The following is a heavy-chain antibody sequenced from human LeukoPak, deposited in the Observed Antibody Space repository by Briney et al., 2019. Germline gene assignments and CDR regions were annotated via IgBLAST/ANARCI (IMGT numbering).Heavy chain of an antibody. CDR1: GYSFTSYW. Sequence: GESLKISCKGSGYSFTSYWIGWVRRMPGKGLEWMGIIYPGDSDTRYSPSFQGQVTISADKSISTAYLQWSSLKASDTAMYYCARLEARYDPTSPFDYWGQGTLVTVSS. D-gene: IGHD3-16*01. J-gene: IGHJ4*02. CDR3: ARLEARYDPTSPFDY. V-gene: IGHV5-51*01. CDR2: IYPGDSDT.